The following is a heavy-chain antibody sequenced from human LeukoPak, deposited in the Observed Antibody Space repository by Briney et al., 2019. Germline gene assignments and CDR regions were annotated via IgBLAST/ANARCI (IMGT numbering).Heavy chain of an antibody. D-gene: IGHD6-13*01. J-gene: IGHJ4*02. CDR3: AREGITAAADY. Sequence: GGSLRLSCAASGFTFSSYAMHWVRQAPGKGLEWVANIKQDGSEKYYVDSVKGRFTISRDNAKNSLYLQLNSLRAEDTAVYYCAREGITAAADYWGQGTLVTVSS. V-gene: IGHV3-7*01. CDR2: IKQDGSEK. CDR1: GFTFSSYA.